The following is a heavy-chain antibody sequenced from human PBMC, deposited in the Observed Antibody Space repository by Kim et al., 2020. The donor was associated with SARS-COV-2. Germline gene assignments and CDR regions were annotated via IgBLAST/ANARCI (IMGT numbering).Heavy chain of an antibody. J-gene: IGHJ4*02. CDR3: AKGAGLRFLEWLDY. D-gene: IGHD3-3*01. Sequence: SLRLSCAASGFTFDDYAMHWVRQAPGKGLEWVSGISWNSGSIGYADSVKGRFTISRDNAKNSLYLQMNSLRAEDTALYYCAKGAGLRFLEWLDYWGQGTLVTVSS. CDR1: GFTFDDYA. V-gene: IGHV3-9*01. CDR2: ISWNSGSI.